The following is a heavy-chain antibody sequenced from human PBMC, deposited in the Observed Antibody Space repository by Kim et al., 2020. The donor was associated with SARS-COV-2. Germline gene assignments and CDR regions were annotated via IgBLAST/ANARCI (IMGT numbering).Heavy chain of an antibody. Sequence: GGSLRLSCAASGFTFSSYSMNWVRQAPGKGLEWVSSISSSSSYIYYADSVKGRFTISRDNAKNSLYLQMNSLRAEDTAVYYCARDRQKTTVTTYSYGMDVWGQGTTVTVSS. CDR1: GFTFSSYS. V-gene: IGHV3-21*01. CDR2: ISSSSSYI. CDR3: ARDRQKTTVTTYSYGMDV. D-gene: IGHD4-17*01. J-gene: IGHJ6*02.